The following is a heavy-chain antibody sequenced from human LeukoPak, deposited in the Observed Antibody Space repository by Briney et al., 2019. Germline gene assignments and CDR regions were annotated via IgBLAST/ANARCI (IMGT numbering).Heavy chain of an antibody. V-gene: IGHV5-51*01. D-gene: IGHD3-22*01. CDR1: GYSFTRYW. CDR3: ARGLYYDSSGFFAAF. Sequence: GESLKISCQASGYSFTRYWIGWVRQMPGKGLEWMGIVYPGDSDTIYSPFFQGQVTISADRSITTAYLRLNRLETSDTATYFCARGLYYDSSGFFAAFWGRGTLVTVSS. J-gene: IGHJ4*02. CDR2: VYPGDSDT.